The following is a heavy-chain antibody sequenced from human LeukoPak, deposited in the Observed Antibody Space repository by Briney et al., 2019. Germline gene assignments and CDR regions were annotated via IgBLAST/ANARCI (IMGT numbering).Heavy chain of an antibody. D-gene: IGHD2-15*01. CDR2: IGYDGSNK. CDR1: GFTFSSYG. J-gene: IGHJ4*02. CDR3: ARDNPMVVTRTGFDY. Sequence: GESLRLSCAASGFTFSSYGMHWVRQAPGKGLEGVAVIGYDGSNKYYEDSVKGRFTISIDNSKNTLYLKMNSLRAEDTAVYYCARDNPMVVTRTGFDYWGQGTLVTVSS. V-gene: IGHV3-33*01.